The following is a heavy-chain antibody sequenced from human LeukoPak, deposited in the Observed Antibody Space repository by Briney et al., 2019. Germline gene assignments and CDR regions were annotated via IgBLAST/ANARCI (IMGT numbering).Heavy chain of an antibody. Sequence: GGSLRLFCAASGFTFSSYAMSWVRQAPGKGLEWVSGISGSGGSTYYADSVKGRFTISRDNSKNTLYLQMNSLRAEDTAVYYCAKDGALVGATGFDYWGQGTLVTVSS. V-gene: IGHV3-23*01. CDR1: GFTFSSYA. CDR2: ISGSGGST. J-gene: IGHJ4*02. CDR3: AKDGALVGATGFDY. D-gene: IGHD1-26*01.